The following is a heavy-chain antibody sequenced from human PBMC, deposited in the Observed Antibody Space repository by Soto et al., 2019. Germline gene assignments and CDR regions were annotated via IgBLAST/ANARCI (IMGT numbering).Heavy chain of an antibody. CDR2: IYYSGST. J-gene: IGHJ5*02. CDR1: GGSIISGGFY. V-gene: IGHV4-31*03. Sequence: PSETLSLTCTVSGGSIISGGFYWSWISQHPGKGLEWIGYIYYSGSTYYNPSLKSRVIISVDRSKNQFSLKLSSVTAADTAVYYCSRVPGPWGQGTLVTVSS. CDR3: SRVPGP.